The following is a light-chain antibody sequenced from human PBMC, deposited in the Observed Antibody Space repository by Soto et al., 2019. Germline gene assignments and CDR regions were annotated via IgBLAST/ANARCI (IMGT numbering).Light chain of an antibody. V-gene: IGKV3-20*01. J-gene: IGKJ1*01. Sequence: EIVLTQSPGTLSLSPWERATLSCRASQSVSSRLAWYQQKPGQAPRLLISGASSRATGIPDRFSGSGSGTDFTLTISRLEPEDFAVYYCQQYGSSRTFGQGTKVDIK. CDR2: GAS. CDR1: QSVSSR. CDR3: QQYGSSRT.